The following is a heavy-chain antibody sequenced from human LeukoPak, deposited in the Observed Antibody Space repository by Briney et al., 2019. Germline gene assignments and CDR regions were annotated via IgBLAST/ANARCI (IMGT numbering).Heavy chain of an antibody. J-gene: IGHJ4*02. CDR2: IYPDSGGT. CDR3: ARGRSDYYLDS. V-gene: IGHV1-2*02. Sequence: ASVKVSCKASGYTLTDYYMHWVRQAPGHGLEWMGWIYPDSGGTNYAQKFQGRVTMTRDTSISTAYMGLSRLTSDDTAVYYCARGRSDYYLDSWGRGTLVTVSS. CDR1: GYTLTDYY. D-gene: IGHD3-10*01.